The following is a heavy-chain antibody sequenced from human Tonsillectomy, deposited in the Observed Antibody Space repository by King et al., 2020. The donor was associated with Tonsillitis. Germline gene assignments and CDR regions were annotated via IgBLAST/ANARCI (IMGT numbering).Heavy chain of an antibody. CDR1: RGSITNYY. CDR2: IYYSGST. Sequence: VQLQESGPGLVKPSETLSLTCTVSRGSITNYYWNWIRQPPGKGLEWIGYIYYSGSTHYNPSLKSRVTMSVDTSKNQFSLKLSSVTAADTAVYYFASSPVVVIAAPFDPWGQGALVTVSS. V-gene: IGHV4-59*01. D-gene: IGHD2-21*01. CDR3: ASSPVVVIAAPFDP. J-gene: IGHJ5*02.